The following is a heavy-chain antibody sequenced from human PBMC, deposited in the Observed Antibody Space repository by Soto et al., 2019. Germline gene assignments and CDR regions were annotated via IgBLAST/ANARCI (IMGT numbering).Heavy chain of an antibody. Sequence: HVQLQESGPGLVKPSETLSLTCTVSDGSISHYYWSWIRQSPGKGLDWIGYIYYSGTANYNPSLKSRVTISVDTSKNQFSLKLSSVTAADTAVYYCARAAGGDVFDIWGQGTLVTVSS. V-gene: IGHV4-59*01. CDR1: DGSISHYY. CDR2: IYYSGTA. D-gene: IGHD3-16*01. J-gene: IGHJ3*02. CDR3: ARAAGGDVFDI.